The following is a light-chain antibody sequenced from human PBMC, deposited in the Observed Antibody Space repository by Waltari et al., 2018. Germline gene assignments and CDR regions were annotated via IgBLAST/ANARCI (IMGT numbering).Light chain of an antibody. CDR2: STY. V-gene: IGKV3-20*01. CDR1: QTVSTIA. CDR3: QQYDGIVVT. J-gene: IGKJ4*01. Sequence: EIVLTQSPGTLSLSPGDRATLSCRASQTVSTIALSWYQQKPGQAPRVLIYSTYNRATGIPDRVSGSGSGTDFTLTINRLAPEDVAMYYCQQYDGIVVTFGGGTKVEI.